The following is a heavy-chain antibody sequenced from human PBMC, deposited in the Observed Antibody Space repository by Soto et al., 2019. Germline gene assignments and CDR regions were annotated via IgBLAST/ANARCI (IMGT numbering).Heavy chain of an antibody. CDR3: ATLTGDY. CDR2: ISSNSIYI. Sequence: EVQLVESGGGLVKPGGSLRLSCAASGFTFSSYSMTWVRQTPGKGLEWVSSISSNSIYIYYADSVKGRFTISRDNAKNSRYLQMTSLGAEAPAVNYCATLTGDYWGQGTLVTVSS. J-gene: IGHJ4*02. CDR1: GFTFSSYS. D-gene: IGHD3-9*01. V-gene: IGHV3-21*01.